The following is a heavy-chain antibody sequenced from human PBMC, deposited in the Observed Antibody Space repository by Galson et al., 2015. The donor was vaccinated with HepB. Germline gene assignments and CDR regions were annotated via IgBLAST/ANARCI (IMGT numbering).Heavy chain of an antibody. CDR1: GYTVSSYS. CDR3: ARGALVAVVTANLNNWFDP. V-gene: IGHV1-18*01. Sequence: SVKVSCKASGYTVSSYSIAWVRQAPGQGLEWMGWINAYDSSTNYAQNLQGRVTMTTETSTTTAYMELRSLRSDDTAVYYCARGALVAVVTANLNNWFDPWGQGTLVTVSS. J-gene: IGHJ5*02. D-gene: IGHD2-15*01. CDR2: INAYDSST.